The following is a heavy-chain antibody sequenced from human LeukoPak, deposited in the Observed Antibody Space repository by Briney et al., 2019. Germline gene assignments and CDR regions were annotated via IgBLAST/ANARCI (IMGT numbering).Heavy chain of an antibody. CDR3: ARVSSSWYAADY. D-gene: IGHD6-13*01. V-gene: IGHV3-33*01. J-gene: IGHJ4*02. CDR1: GFTFSSYG. CDR2: IWYDGSNK. Sequence: PGRSLRLSCAASGFTFSSYGMHWVRQAPGKGLEWVAVIWYDGSNKYYADSVKGRFTISRDNSKNTLYLQMNSLRAGDTAVYYCARVSSSWYAADYWGQGTLVTVSS.